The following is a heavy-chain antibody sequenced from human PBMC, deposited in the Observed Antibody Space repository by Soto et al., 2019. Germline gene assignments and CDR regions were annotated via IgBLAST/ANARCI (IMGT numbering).Heavy chain of an antibody. D-gene: IGHD2-2*02. V-gene: IGHV3-23*01. CDR2: ISGSGGST. CDR3: VRGGYCSSTSCYTYYYYGMDV. J-gene: IGHJ6*02. CDR1: GFTFSSYA. Sequence: GGSLRLSCAASGFTFSSYAMSWVRQAPGKGLEWVSAISGSGGSTYYADSVKGRFTISRDNSKNTLYLQMNSLRAEDTAVYYCVRGGYCSSTSCYTYYYYGMDVWGQGTTVTVSS.